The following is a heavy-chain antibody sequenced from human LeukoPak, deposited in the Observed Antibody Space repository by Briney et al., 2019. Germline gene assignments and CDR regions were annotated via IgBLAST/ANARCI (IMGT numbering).Heavy chain of an antibody. Sequence: SETLSLTCAVSGYSISSGYYWGWIRQLPGKGLEWIGSIYHSGSTYYNPSLKSRVTISVDTSKNQFSLKLSSVTAADTAVYCCAGMSAGYSSGWYLGYYFDYWGQGTLVTVSS. CDR2: IYHSGST. CDR1: GYSISSGYY. J-gene: IGHJ4*02. V-gene: IGHV4-38-2*01. D-gene: IGHD6-19*01. CDR3: AGMSAGYSSGWYLGYYFDY.